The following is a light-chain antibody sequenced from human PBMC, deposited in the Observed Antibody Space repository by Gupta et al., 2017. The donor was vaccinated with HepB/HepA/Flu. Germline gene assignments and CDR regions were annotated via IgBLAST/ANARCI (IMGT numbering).Light chain of an antibody. CDR1: QSLLHSNGKTY. V-gene: IGKV2-28*01. Sequence: DIVMTQSPLSLPVTPGEPASISCRSSQSLLHSNGKTYLDWYLQKPGQSPQVLIYLGSNRASGVPDRFSGSGSGTEFTLTISRVEAEDVGVYYCMQALETPAFGQGTKVEIK. CDR2: LGS. CDR3: MQALETPA. J-gene: IGKJ1*01.